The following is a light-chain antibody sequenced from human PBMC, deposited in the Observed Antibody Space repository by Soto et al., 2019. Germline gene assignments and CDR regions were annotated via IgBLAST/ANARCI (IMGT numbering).Light chain of an antibody. CDR1: QSMNNY. Sequence: DIQMTQSPSSLSASVGDRVTITCRASQSMNNYLSWYQQKPGKSPKLLISGASTLLSGVPSRFSGSGSGTDFTLTISSVQPEDFATYYCQQSYSTPRTFGQGTKVEIK. CDR2: GAS. J-gene: IGKJ1*01. V-gene: IGKV1-39*01. CDR3: QQSYSTPRT.